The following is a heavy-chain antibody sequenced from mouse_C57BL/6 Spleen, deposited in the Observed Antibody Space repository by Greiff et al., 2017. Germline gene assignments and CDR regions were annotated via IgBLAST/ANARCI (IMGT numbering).Heavy chain of an antibody. CDR1: GYTFTSYW. V-gene: IGHV1-7*01. D-gene: IGHD3-2*02. CDR2: INPSSGYT. CDR3: ARCSSGYAGAY. Sequence: QVQLQQSGAELAKPGASVKLSCKASGYTFTSYWMHWVKQRPGQGLEWIGYINPSSGYTKYNQKFKDKATLTADKSSSTAYMQLSSLTDEDSAGEYCARCSSGYAGAYWGQGTLVTVSA. J-gene: IGHJ3*01.